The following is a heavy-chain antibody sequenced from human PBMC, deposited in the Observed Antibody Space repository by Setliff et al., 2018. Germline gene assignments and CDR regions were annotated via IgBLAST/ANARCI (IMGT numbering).Heavy chain of an antibody. CDR1: GYTFTGYH. CDR3: ARGKYDILTGEYYFDF. CDR2: LNPNSGGT. J-gene: IGHJ4*02. D-gene: IGHD3-9*01. Sequence: ASVKVSCKASGYTFTGYHIHWVRQAPGQGLEWMGCLNPNSGGTNSTRKFEGCVTMTRDTSISAAYMELSSLKSNDTAVYYCARGKYDILTGEYYFDFWGQGTLVTVSS. V-gene: IGHV1-2*04.